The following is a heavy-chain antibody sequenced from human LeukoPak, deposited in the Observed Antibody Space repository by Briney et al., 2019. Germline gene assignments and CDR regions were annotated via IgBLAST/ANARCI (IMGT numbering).Heavy chain of an antibody. CDR3: ARDRKSAARPTETNWFDP. D-gene: IGHD6-6*01. J-gene: IGHJ5*02. Sequence: ASVKVSCKASGYTFTCYYMHWVRQAPGQGLEWMGRINPNSGGTNYAQKFQGRVTMTRDTSISTAYMELSRLRSDDTAVYYCARDRKSAARPTETNWFDPWGQGTLVTVSS. CDR2: INPNSGGT. CDR1: GYTFTCYY. V-gene: IGHV1-2*06.